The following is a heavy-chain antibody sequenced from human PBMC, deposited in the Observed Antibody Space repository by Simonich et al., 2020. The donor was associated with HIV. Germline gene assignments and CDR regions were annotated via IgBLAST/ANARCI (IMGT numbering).Heavy chain of an antibody. V-gene: IGHV4-34*01. CDR2: IKHSEST. CDR1: CGSFSGYY. Sequence: QVQLQQWGAGLLKPSETLSLTCAVHCGSFSGYYWSWLRHPPGKGLEWIGEIKHSESTNYNPSLKSRGTISVDTSKNQFSLKLSSVTAADTAVYYCARPAGTGTLGFDPWGQGTLVTVSS. CDR3: ARPAGTGTLGFDP. J-gene: IGHJ5*02. D-gene: IGHD1-1*01.